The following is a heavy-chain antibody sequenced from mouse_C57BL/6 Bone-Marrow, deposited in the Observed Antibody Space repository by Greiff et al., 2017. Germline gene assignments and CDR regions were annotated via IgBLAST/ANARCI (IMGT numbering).Heavy chain of an antibody. J-gene: IGHJ1*03. CDR3: ARDSPRYFDV. Sequence: VQLQQPGAELVKPGASVKMSCKASGYTFTSYWITWVKQRPGQGLEWIGDIYPGSGSTNYNEKFKGKATLTGDTSSSAAYLQLSSLTSEDSSFYFCARDSPRYFDVWGTGTTVTVSS. CDR2: IYPGSGST. D-gene: IGHD2-12*01. V-gene: IGHV1-55*01. CDR1: GYTFTSYW.